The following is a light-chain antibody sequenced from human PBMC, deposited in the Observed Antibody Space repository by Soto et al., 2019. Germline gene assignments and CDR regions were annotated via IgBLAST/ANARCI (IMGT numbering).Light chain of an antibody. CDR3: RSYAGSSLWV. CDR1: SSDVGTYNY. V-gene: IGLV2-11*01. CDR2: DVT. Sequence: QSALTQPRSVSGSPGQSVTISCTGTSSDVGTYNYVSWYQQHPGKAPKLVIYDVTKRPSGVPDRFSGSKSGNTASLTISGLQAEDEADYYCRSYAGSSLWVFGGGTKLTVL. J-gene: IGLJ3*02.